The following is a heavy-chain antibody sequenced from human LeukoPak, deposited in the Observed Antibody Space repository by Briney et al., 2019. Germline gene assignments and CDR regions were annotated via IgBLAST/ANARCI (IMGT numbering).Heavy chain of an antibody. CDR3: ARAVAALYFDY. D-gene: IGHD6-19*01. CDR1: GGSISSYY. CDR2: IYYSGST. J-gene: IGHJ4*02. Sequence: SETLSLTCTVSGGSISSYYWSWIRQPPGKGLEWIGYIYYSGSTNYNPSLKSRVTISVDTSKNQFSLKLSSVTAADTAVYYCARAVAALYFDYWGQGTLVTVSS. V-gene: IGHV4-59*01.